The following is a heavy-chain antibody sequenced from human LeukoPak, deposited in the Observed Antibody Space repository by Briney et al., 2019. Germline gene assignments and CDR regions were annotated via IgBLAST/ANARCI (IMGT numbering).Heavy chain of an antibody. J-gene: IGHJ4*02. CDR2: ISGSGGST. Sequence: PGGSLRLSCAASGFTFSSYSMNWVRQAPGKGLEWVSAISGSGGSTYYADSVKGRFTISRDNSKNTLYLQMNSLRAEDTAVYYCAKCRYYYDSSGYYAWGQGTLVTVSS. V-gene: IGHV3-23*01. D-gene: IGHD3-22*01. CDR3: AKCRYYYDSSGYYA. CDR1: GFTFSSYS.